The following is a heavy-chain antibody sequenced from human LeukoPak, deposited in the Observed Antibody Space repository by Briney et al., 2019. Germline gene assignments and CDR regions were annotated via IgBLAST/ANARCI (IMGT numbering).Heavy chain of an antibody. CDR3: AIPATMVRGVGDY. CDR1: GYTFTGYY. Sequence: ASVTVSCKTSGYTFTGYYMHWVRQAPGQGLEWMGWINPNSGGTNYAQKLQGRVTMTRDTSISTAYMELSRLRSDDTAVYYCAIPATMVRGVGDYWGQGTLVTVSS. J-gene: IGHJ4*02. CDR2: INPNSGGT. D-gene: IGHD3-10*01. V-gene: IGHV1-2*02.